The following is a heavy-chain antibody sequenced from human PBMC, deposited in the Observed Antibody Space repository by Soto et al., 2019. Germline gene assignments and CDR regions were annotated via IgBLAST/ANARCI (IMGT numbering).Heavy chain of an antibody. D-gene: IGHD6-6*01. CDR3: ARDFFSSPYYMDV. CDR1: GYRFTSYG. CDR2: IATYNGDT. Sequence: QVQLVQSGAEVKNPGASVKVSCKASGYRFTSYGISWVRQAPGQGLEWMGWIATYNGDTNYAQKVQDRLTMTIDTSTSTAYMELRSLRSDDTAVYYCARDFFSSPYYMDVWGIGTTVSVSS. V-gene: IGHV1-18*01. J-gene: IGHJ6*03.